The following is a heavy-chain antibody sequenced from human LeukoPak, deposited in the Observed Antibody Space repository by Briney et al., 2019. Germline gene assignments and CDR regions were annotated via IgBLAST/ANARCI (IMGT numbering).Heavy chain of an antibody. CDR3: ARVRDGYNDAYDI. CDR2: IKPSGTDT. Sequence: GASVKVSCKTSGYSFTSYNLHWVRQAPGQRLEWMGIIKPSGTDTNYAQKFQGRVIMTTDTSTSTVYMELSSLKSEGTAVYYCARVRDGYNDAYDIWGQGTMVIVSS. V-gene: IGHV1-46*01. CDR1: GYSFTSYN. D-gene: IGHD5-24*01. J-gene: IGHJ3*02.